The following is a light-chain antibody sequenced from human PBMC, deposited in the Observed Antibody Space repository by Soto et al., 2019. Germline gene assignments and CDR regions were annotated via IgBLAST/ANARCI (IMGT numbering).Light chain of an antibody. CDR3: QHYGSSRT. V-gene: IGKV3-15*01. CDR2: GAS. J-gene: IGKJ1*01. Sequence: EIVMTQSPATLSVSPGERATLSCRASQSVSSNLAWYQQKPGQAPRLLIYGASTRATGIPARFSASGTGTDFTLTISRLEPEDFAVYYCQHYGSSRTFGQGTKVDIK. CDR1: QSVSSN.